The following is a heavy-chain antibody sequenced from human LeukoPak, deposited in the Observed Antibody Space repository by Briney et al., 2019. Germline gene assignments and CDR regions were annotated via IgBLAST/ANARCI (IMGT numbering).Heavy chain of an antibody. D-gene: IGHD5-24*01. CDR1: GYTFTSYH. V-gene: IGHV1-46*01. J-gene: IGHJ4*02. CDR3: AREGREGYNYPALDF. Sequence: ASVKVSCKASGYTFTSYHIHWVRQAPGQGLEWMGIINPSGGYTPHAQKFQGRVTMTKDTSTSTVYMELNSLRAEDTAVYYCAREGREGYNYPALDFWGQGILVTVSS. CDR2: INPSGGYT.